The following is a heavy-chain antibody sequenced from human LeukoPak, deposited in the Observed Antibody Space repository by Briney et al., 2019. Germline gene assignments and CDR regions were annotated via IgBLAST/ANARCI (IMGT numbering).Heavy chain of an antibody. CDR2: INGDGSNV. D-gene: IGHD2-2*01. CDR1: GFTFDDYG. CDR3: GRGKSPAAVDD. Sequence: GRSLRLSCAASGFTFDDYGMSWVRQAPGKGLVWVSHINGDGSNVNYADSVKGRFTISRDNAKNTLYLQMNSLRVEDTALYYCGRGKSPAAVDDWGQGTLVTVPS. V-gene: IGHV3-74*01. J-gene: IGHJ4*02.